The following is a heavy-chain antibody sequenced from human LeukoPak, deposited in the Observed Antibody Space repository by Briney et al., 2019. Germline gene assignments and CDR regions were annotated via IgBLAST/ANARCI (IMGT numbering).Heavy chain of an antibody. CDR3: ARDFRGLVRGLDY. V-gene: IGHV3-64*01. J-gene: IGHJ4*02. Sequence: GGSLRLSCAASGFTFSNYAMLWVRQAPGKGLEYVSAISSNGGSTYYANSVKGRFTISRDNAKNSLYLQMNSLRAEDTAVYYCARDFRGLVRGLDYWGQGTLVTVSS. CDR1: GFTFSNYA. CDR2: ISSNGGST. D-gene: IGHD3-16*01.